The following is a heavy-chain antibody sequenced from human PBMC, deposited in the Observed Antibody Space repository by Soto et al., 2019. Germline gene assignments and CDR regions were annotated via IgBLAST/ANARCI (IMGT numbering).Heavy chain of an antibody. J-gene: IGHJ6*02. CDR1: GFTFSSYG. CDR2: IWYDGSNK. CDR3: ARDIYSSSWYRRYYYYYGMDV. D-gene: IGHD6-13*01. Sequence: QVQLVESGGGVVQPGRSLRLSCAASGFTFSSYGMHWVRQAPGKGLEWVAVIWYDGSNKYYADPVKGRFTISRDNSKNTLYLQMNSLRAEDTAVYYCARDIYSSSWYRRYYYYYGMDVWGQGTTVTVSS. V-gene: IGHV3-33*01.